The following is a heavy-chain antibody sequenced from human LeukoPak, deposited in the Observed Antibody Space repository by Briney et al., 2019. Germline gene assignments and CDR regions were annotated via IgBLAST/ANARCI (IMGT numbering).Heavy chain of an antibody. V-gene: IGHV3-53*01. CDR3: ARARGSGSPFDY. CDR1: GFTVSSIY. J-gene: IGHJ4*02. D-gene: IGHD3-10*01. CDR2: IYSGGST. Sequence: GGSLRLSCAASGFTVSSIYMSWVRQAPGKGLEWVSVIYSGGSTYYADSVKGRFTISRDNSKNTLYLQMNSLRAEDTAVYYCARARGSGSPFDYWGQGTLVTVSS.